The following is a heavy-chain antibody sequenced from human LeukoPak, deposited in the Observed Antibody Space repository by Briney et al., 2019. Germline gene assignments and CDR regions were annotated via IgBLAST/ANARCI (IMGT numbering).Heavy chain of an antibody. CDR3: ATEKHYYDSSGYYFYYFDY. D-gene: IGHD3-22*01. V-gene: IGHV3-48*04. CDR2: ISNSGDTK. CDR1: GFTFRSYS. J-gene: IGHJ4*02. Sequence: GGSLRLSCAASGFTFRSYSMNWVRQAPGQGLEWVSWISNSGDTKHYADSVKGRFTISRDNSKNTLYLQMNSLRADDTAVYYCATEKHYYDSSGYYFYYFDYWGQGTLGTVSS.